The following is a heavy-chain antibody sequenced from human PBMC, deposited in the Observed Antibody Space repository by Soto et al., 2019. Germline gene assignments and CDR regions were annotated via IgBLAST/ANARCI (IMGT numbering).Heavy chain of an antibody. D-gene: IGHD6-19*01. CDR3: ARDRRQWLVTELGY. Sequence: PGGSLRLSCAASGFTFSSYAMHWVRQAPGKGLEWVAVISYDGSNKYYADSVKGRFTISRDNSKNTLYLQMNSLRAEDTAVYYCARDRRQWLVTELGYWGQGTLVTVSS. J-gene: IGHJ4*02. V-gene: IGHV3-30-3*01. CDR2: ISYDGSNK. CDR1: GFTFSSYA.